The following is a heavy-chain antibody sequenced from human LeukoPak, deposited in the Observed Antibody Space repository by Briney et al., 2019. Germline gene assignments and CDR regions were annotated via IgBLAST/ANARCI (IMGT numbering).Heavy chain of an antibody. Sequence: GGSLRLSCAASGFTFSSYAMSWVRQAPGKGLEWVGFIRSKAYGGTTEYAASVKGRFTISRDDSKSIAYLQMNSLKTEDTAVYYCTREYYYGSGSMDVWGQGTTVTVSS. CDR1: GFTFSSYA. CDR2: IRSKAYGGTT. V-gene: IGHV3-49*04. CDR3: TREYYYGSGSMDV. J-gene: IGHJ6*02. D-gene: IGHD3-10*01.